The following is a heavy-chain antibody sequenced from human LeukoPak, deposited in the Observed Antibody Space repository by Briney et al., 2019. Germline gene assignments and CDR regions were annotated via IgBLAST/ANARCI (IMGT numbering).Heavy chain of an antibody. CDR1: GGSISSGSYY. CDR3: ARHAYYYGSGYYMDV. CDR2: IYTSGST. Sequence: PSETLSLTCTVSGGSISSGSYYWSWIRQPAGKGLEWIGRIYTSGSTNYNPSLKSRVTISVDTSKNQFSLKLSSVTAADTAVYYCARHAYYYGSGYYMDVWGKGTTVTISS. D-gene: IGHD3-10*01. V-gene: IGHV4-61*02. J-gene: IGHJ6*03.